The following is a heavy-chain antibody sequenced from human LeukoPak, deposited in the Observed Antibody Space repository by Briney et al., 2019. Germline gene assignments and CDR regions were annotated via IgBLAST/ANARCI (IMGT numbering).Heavy chain of an antibody. CDR1: GFMFSSYG. CDR3: AELGITMIGGV. J-gene: IGHJ6*04. D-gene: IGHD3-10*02. V-gene: IGHV3-48*03. CDR2: ISSSGSTI. Sequence: GGSLRLSCAASGFMFSSYGMNWVRQAPGKGLEWVSYISSSGSTIYYADSVKGRFTISRDNAKNSLYLQMNSLRAEGTAVYYCAELGITMIGGVWGKGTTVTISS.